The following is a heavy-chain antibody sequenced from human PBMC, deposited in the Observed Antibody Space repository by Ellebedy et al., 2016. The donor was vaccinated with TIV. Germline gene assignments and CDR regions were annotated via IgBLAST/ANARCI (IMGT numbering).Heavy chain of an antibody. Sequence: GESLKISXAASGFAFSSFYMSWVRQAPGKGLEWVAHIKPDGSEKYYVDSVKGRFTISRDNTKNSLFLQMNSLRVKDTAVYYCVGWGGDCYWGQGTLVTVSS. CDR3: VGWGGDCY. CDR1: GFAFSSFY. D-gene: IGHD2-21*02. CDR2: IKPDGSEK. V-gene: IGHV3-7*01. J-gene: IGHJ4*02.